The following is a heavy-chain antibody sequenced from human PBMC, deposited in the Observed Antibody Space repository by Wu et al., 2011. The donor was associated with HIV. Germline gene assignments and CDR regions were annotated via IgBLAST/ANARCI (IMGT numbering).Heavy chain of an antibody. Sequence: QVQLVQSGAGGEGRPGASVKVSCKASGYTFTDYYIHWVRQAPGQGLEWMGWINCNSGDTHYAQKFQGRVTMTRDTSISTAYVELSRVRSDDTAVYYCARDRDSSAYGAEFDYWGQGTLVTVSS. D-gene: IGHD3-22*01. CDR2: INCNSGDT. V-gene: IGHV1-2*02. CDR1: GYTFTDYY. CDR3: ARDRDSSAYGAEFDY. J-gene: IGHJ4*02.